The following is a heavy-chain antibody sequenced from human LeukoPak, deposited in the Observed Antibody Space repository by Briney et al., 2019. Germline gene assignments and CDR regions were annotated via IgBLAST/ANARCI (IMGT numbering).Heavy chain of an antibody. CDR3: AKTSLLYCSGGSCYSTFRNYFDY. CDR1: GGTFSSYA. CDR2: ISGSGGST. J-gene: IGHJ4*02. D-gene: IGHD2-15*01. Sequence: ASVKVSCKASGGTFSSYAMSWVRQAPGKGLEWVSAISGSGGSTYYADSVKGRFTISRDNSKNTLYLQMNSLRAEDTAVYYCAKTSLLYCSGGSCYSTFRNYFDYWGQGTLVTVSS. V-gene: IGHV3-23*01.